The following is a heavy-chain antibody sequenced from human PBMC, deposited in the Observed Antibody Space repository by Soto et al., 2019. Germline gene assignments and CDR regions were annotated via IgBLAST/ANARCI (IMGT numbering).Heavy chain of an antibody. D-gene: IGHD6-6*01. V-gene: IGHV6-1*01. CDR1: GDSVSSNSAA. Sequence: PSQTLSLTCAISGDSVSSNSAAWNWIRQSPSRGLEWLGRTYYRSKWYNDYAVSVKSRITINPDTSKNQSSLQLNSVTPEDTAVYYCARDWSIAARSGVRFDPWGQGTLVTVSS. J-gene: IGHJ5*02. CDR3: ARDWSIAARSGVRFDP. CDR2: TYYRSKWYN.